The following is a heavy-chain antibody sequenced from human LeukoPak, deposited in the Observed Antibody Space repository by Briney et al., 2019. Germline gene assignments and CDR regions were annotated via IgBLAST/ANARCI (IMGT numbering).Heavy chain of an antibody. CDR1: GFPFSNHA. CDR2: ISNGNT. CDR3: VREAGYCASVCLKSNWFDP. V-gene: IGHV3-23*01. D-gene: IGHD2-21*02. Sequence: GGSLRLSCAASGFPFSNHAMSWVRQPPGKGLEWVSAISNGNTYYADSVRGRFTISRDDSKNMVYLQMNSLRVEDTARYYCVREAGYCASVCLKSNWFDPWGQGTLVTVSS. J-gene: IGHJ5*02.